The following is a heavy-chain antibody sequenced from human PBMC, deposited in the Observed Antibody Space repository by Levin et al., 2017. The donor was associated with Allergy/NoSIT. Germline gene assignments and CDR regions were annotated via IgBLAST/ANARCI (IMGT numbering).Heavy chain of an antibody. J-gene: IGHJ4*02. Sequence: SQTLSLPCAVYGGSFSGYFWSWIRQPPGKGLEWIGEINHRGDTNYSPSLKSRVSISVDTSKNQFSLKLSSVTAADTAIYYCARGMTRIYGVVTPRGGDYWGQGILVTVSS. D-gene: IGHD3-3*01. CDR2: INHRGDT. CDR1: GGSFSGYF. CDR3: ARGMTRIYGVVTPRGGDY. V-gene: IGHV4-34*01.